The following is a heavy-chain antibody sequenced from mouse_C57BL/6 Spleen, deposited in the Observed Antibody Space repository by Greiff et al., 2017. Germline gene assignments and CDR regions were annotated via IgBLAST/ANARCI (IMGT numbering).Heavy chain of an antibody. CDR2: ISSGSSTI. J-gene: IGHJ4*01. D-gene: IGHD2-4*01. CDR3: ARREDDYDDAMDY. V-gene: IGHV5-17*01. CDR1: GFTFSDYG. Sequence: DVKLVESGGGLVKPGGSLKLSCAASGFTFSDYGMHWVRQAPEKGLEWVAYISSGSSTIYYADTVKGRFTISRDNAKNTLFLQMTSLRSEDTAMYYCARREDDYDDAMDYWGQGTSVTVSS.